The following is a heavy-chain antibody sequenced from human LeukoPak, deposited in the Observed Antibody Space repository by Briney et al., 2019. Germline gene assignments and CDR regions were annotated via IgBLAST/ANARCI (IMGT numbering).Heavy chain of an antibody. V-gene: IGHV1-69*05. J-gene: IGHJ6*03. D-gene: IGHD1-1*01. CDR2: IIPIFGTA. Sequence: SVKVSCKASGGTFSSYAISWVRQAPGQGLEWMGGIIPIFGTANYAQKFQGRVTITTDESTSTAYMELSSLRSEDTAVYYCARGNDSLSHKHYYYYYYMDVWGKGTTVTVSS. CDR3: ARGNDSLSHKHYYYYYYMDV. CDR1: GGTFSSYA.